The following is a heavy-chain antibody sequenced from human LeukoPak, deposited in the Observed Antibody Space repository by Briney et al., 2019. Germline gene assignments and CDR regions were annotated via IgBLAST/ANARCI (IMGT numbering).Heavy chain of an antibody. J-gene: IGHJ4*02. CDR1: GGSISSGDYY. CDR3: ASSNYYYGSGSYPTIDY. D-gene: IGHD3-10*01. V-gene: IGHV4-30-4*08. Sequence: SETLSLTCTVSGGSISSGDYYWSWIRQPPGKGLEWIEYIYYSGSTYYNPSLKSRVTISVDTSKNQFSLKLSSVTAADTAVYYCASSNYYYGSGSYPTIDYWGQGTLVTVSS. CDR2: IYYSGST.